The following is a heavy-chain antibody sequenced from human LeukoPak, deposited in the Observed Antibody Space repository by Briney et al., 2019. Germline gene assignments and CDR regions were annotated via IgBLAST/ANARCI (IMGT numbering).Heavy chain of an antibody. Sequence: PGGSLRLSCAASGFTFTSYSMNWVRQAPGKGLEWVSSISSSTSYIYYADSLKGRFTISRDNAKNSLYLQPNSLRAEDTAVYYCARDSKGYCSSTTCPDAFDIWGQGTMVTVSS. V-gene: IGHV3-21*01. CDR1: GFTFTSYS. CDR3: ARDSKGYCSSTTCPDAFDI. CDR2: ISSSTSYI. D-gene: IGHD2-2*01. J-gene: IGHJ3*02.